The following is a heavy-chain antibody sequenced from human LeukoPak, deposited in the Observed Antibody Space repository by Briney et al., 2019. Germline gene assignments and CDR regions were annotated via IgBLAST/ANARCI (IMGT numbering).Heavy chain of an antibody. D-gene: IGHD6-6*01. CDR3: AREGSSSRRFDY. CDR1: GFTFSRYW. V-gene: IGHV3-7*01. J-gene: IGHJ4*02. CDR2: IKEDGSEK. Sequence: PGGSLRLSCAASGFTFSRYWMSWVRQAPGKGLEWVANIKEDGSEKYYVDSVEGRFTISRDNAKNSLYLQMNSLRDEDTAVYYCAREGSSSRRFDYWGQGTLVTVSS.